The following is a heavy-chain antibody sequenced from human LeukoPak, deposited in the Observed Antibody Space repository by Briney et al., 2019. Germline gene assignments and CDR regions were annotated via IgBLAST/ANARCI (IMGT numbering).Heavy chain of an antibody. V-gene: IGHV3-33*08. CDR3: ARGPDYYDSSGRFDY. D-gene: IGHD3-22*01. CDR1: GFTFSSYA. Sequence: GGSLRLSCAASGFTFSSYAMSWVRQAPGKGLEWVAVIWYDGSHKYYADSVKGRFTISRDNSKNTLYLQMNSLRAEDTAVYYCARGPDYYDSSGRFDYWGQGTLVTVSS. J-gene: IGHJ4*02. CDR2: IWYDGSHK.